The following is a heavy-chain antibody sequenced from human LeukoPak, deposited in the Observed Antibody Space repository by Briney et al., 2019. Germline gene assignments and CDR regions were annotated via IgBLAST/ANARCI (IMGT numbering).Heavy chain of an antibody. CDR2: IYYSGST. V-gene: IGHV4-59*08. Sequence: PGGSLRLSCAASGFTFSSYAMSWIRQPPGKGLEWIGYIYYSGSTNYNPSLKSRVTISVDTSKNQFSLKLSSVTAADTAVYYCAKGIGAFDIWGQGTMVTVSS. J-gene: IGHJ3*02. CDR3: AKGIGAFDI. CDR1: GFTFSSYA. D-gene: IGHD3-10*01.